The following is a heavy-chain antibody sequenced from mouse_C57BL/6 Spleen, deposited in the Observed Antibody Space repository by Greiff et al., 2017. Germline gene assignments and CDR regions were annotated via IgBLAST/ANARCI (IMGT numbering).Heavy chain of an antibody. J-gene: IGHJ4*01. CDR2: ISSGSSTI. D-gene: IGHD1-1*01. V-gene: IGHV5-17*01. Sequence: EVNLVESGGGLVKPGGSLKLSCAASGFTFSDYGMHWVRQAPEKGLEWVAYISSGSSTIHYADTVKGRFTITRDKATNTLFLQVTRLRSGDTAMYYCAKAGDYYGSSASSYAMGYWGQGTSVTVSS. CDR1: GFTFSDYG. CDR3: AKAGDYYGSSASSYAMGY.